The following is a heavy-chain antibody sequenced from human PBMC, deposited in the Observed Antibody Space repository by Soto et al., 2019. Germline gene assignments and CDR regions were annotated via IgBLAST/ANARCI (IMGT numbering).Heavy chain of an antibody. D-gene: IGHD2-8*02. Sequence: QVQLQQWGAGLLKPSETLSLTCAVYGGSFSGYYWTWIRQPPGTGLEWIGEINHSGSTNYNPSLKSRVTISVHTSKNQFSLKPTSVTAADTAVYYCARDKITGLFDYWGQGTLVTVSS. J-gene: IGHJ4*02. V-gene: IGHV4-34*01. CDR1: GGSFSGYY. CDR2: INHSGST. CDR3: ARDKITGLFDY.